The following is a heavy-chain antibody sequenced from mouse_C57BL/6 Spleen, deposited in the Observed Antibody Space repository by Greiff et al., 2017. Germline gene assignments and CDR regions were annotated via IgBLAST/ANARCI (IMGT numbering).Heavy chain of an antibody. D-gene: IGHD1-1*02. Sequence: EVQLVESGGGLVKPGGSLKFSCAASGFTFSDYGMHWVRPAPEKGLEWVAYISSGSSAIYYADTVKGRFTISRDNATNTLFLHMTSLRSEHTSMYYCASGGSRYYYAIDDWGQGTSVTVSS. CDR3: ASGGSRYYYAIDD. V-gene: IGHV5-17*01. CDR1: GFTFSDYG. J-gene: IGHJ4*01. CDR2: ISSGSSAI.